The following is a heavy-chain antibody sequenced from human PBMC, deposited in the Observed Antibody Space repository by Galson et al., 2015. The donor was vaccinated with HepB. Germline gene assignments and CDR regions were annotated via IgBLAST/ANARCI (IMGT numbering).Heavy chain of an antibody. CDR2: ISGFNGNT. CDR1: GYTFTNYV. D-gene: IGHD3-10*01. V-gene: IGHV1-18*01. J-gene: IGHJ4*02. CDR3: AKGSSRFGSGNNGDDY. Sequence: SVKVSCKASGYTFTNYVISWVRQAPGQGLEWMGWISGFNGNTNYAQKFQGRVTMTTDTSTSTAYMELRSLTSDDTALYYCAKGSSRFGSGNNGDDYWGQGTLVTVSS.